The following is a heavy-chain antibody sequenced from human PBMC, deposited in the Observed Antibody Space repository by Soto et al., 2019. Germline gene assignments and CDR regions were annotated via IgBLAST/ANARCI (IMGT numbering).Heavy chain of an antibody. V-gene: IGHV3-23*01. D-gene: IGHD2-21*01. J-gene: IGHJ4*02. CDR2: ISGSGGST. CDR1: GFTFTSYA. Sequence: GGSLRLSCAASGFTFTSYAMSWVRQAPGKGLEWVSDISGSGGSTYYADSVKGRFTISRDNSKNTLYLQMNSLRAEDTAVYYCAKDTSMVIPHYFDYWGQGSLVTVSS. CDR3: AKDTSMVIPHYFDY.